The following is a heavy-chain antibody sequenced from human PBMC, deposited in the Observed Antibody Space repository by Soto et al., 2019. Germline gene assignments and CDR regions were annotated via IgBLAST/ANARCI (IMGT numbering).Heavy chain of an antibody. V-gene: IGHV1-18*01. CDR1: GYTFRSYG. Sequence: HVQLVQSEPEVKKPGASVKVSCKASGYTFRSYGINWVRQAPGQGLEWMGWISGYDDNTNYAQMFQGRVTLTTDTSTTTAYMELRSLRSDDTAVYYRARGGSGSDIDYWGRGALVTVSS. CDR3: ARGGSGSDIDY. D-gene: IGHD3-22*01. J-gene: IGHJ4*02. CDR2: ISGYDDNT.